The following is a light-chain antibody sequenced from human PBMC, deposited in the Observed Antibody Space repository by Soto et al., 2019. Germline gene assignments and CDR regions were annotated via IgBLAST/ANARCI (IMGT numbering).Light chain of an antibody. Sequence: EIVMTQSPATLSVSPGERATLSCRASQSVSSNLAWYQQKSGQAPRLLIYAASTRATGIPARFSGSGSETEFTLTISSLQSEDFAVYYCQQYNNWPRTFGQGTKVDIK. J-gene: IGKJ1*01. CDR1: QSVSSN. CDR3: QQYNNWPRT. CDR2: AAS. V-gene: IGKV3-15*01.